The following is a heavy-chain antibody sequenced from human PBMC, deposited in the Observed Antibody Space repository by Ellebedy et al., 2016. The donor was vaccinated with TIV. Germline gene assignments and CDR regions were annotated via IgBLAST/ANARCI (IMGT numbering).Heavy chain of an antibody. Sequence: GGSLRLSCKGSGYSFTSYWIGWVRQMPGKGLGWMGIIYPGDSDTRYSPSFQGQVTISADKSISTAYLQWSSLKASDTAMYYCAARANYDILTGHWKNAFDIWGQGTMVTVSS. CDR2: IYPGDSDT. J-gene: IGHJ3*02. CDR3: AARANYDILTGHWKNAFDI. D-gene: IGHD3-9*01. CDR1: GYSFTSYW. V-gene: IGHV5-51*01.